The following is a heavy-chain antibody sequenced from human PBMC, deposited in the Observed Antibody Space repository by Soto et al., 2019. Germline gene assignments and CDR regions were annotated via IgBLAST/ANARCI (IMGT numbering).Heavy chain of an antibody. Sequence: EVQLLESGGGLVQPGGSLRLSCAASGFTFSSYAMSWVRQAPGKGLERVSAISGSGGSTYYADSVKGRFTISRDNSKNTLYLQMNSLRAEDTAVYYCAKGASYNWNRLYYFDYWGQGTLVTVSS. D-gene: IGHD1-1*01. CDR2: ISGSGGST. V-gene: IGHV3-23*01. CDR1: GFTFSSYA. J-gene: IGHJ4*02. CDR3: AKGASYNWNRLYYFDY.